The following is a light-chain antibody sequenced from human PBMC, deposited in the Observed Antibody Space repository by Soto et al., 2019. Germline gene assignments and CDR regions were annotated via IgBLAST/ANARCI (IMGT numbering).Light chain of an antibody. Sequence: EIVLTQSPGTLSLSPGERATLSCRASQSISNSQLAWYQQKPGQAPRLLTYGASSRATGIPDRFSGRGSGTDFTLTISRLEPEDFAVYYCQQYGSSPLTFGQGTKVEIK. CDR1: QSISNSQ. J-gene: IGKJ1*01. CDR3: QQYGSSPLT. V-gene: IGKV3-20*01. CDR2: GAS.